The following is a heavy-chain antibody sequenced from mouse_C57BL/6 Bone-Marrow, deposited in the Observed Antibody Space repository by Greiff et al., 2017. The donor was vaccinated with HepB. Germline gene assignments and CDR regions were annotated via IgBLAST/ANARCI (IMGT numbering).Heavy chain of an antibody. J-gene: IGHJ4*01. V-gene: IGHV8-8*01. CDR2: IWWDDDK. CDR3: ARMRLLTVVEDAMDY. Sequence: QVILKECGPGILQPSQTLSLTCSFSGFSLSTFGMGVGWIRQPSGKGLEWLAHIWWDDDKYYNPALKSRLTISKDTSKNQVFLKIANVDTADTATYYCARMRLLTVVEDAMDYWGQGTSVTVSS. D-gene: IGHD1-1*01. CDR1: GFSLSTFGMG.